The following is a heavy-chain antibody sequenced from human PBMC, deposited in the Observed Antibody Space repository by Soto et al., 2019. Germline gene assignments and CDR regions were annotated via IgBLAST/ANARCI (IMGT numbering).Heavy chain of an antibody. CDR1: GGSFSGYY. CDR2: INHSGST. J-gene: IGHJ6*03. Sequence: SETLSLTCAVYGGSFSGYYWSWIRQPPGKGLEWIGEINHSGSTNYNPSLKSRVTISVDTSKNQFSLKLSSVTAADTAVYYCARGSPRLLWFGEPQGSYYMDVWGKGTTVTVSS. CDR3: ARGSPRLLWFGEPQGSYYMDV. V-gene: IGHV4-34*01. D-gene: IGHD3-10*01.